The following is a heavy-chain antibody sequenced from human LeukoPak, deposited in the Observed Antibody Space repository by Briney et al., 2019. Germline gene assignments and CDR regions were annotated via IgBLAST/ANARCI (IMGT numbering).Heavy chain of an antibody. D-gene: IGHD6-19*01. J-gene: IGHJ4*02. V-gene: IGHV3-20*04. CDR1: GFTFDDYG. Sequence: GGSLRLSCAASGFTFDDYGMSWVRQAPGKGLEWVSGVSAINWNGGSTGYADSVKGRFTISRDNAKNSLYLQMNSLRAEDTAFYFCARDRASGWYREDYDYWGQGTLVTVSS. CDR3: ARDRASGWYREDYDY. CDR2: INWNGGST.